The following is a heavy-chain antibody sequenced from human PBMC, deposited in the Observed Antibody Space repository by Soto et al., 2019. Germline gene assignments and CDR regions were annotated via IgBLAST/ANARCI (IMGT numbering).Heavy chain of an antibody. CDR3: ARVLGYDSSGYLPPHAFDI. CDR1: GGTFSSYA. Sequence: QVQLVQSGAAVKKPGSSVKVSCTASGGTFSSYAISWVRQAPGQGLEWMGGIIPIFGTANYAQKFQGRVTITADESTSKAHMELSSLRSEETAVYYGARVLGYDSSGYLPPHAFDIWGQGTMVTVSS. CDR2: IIPIFGTA. J-gene: IGHJ3*02. V-gene: IGHV1-69*12. D-gene: IGHD3-22*01.